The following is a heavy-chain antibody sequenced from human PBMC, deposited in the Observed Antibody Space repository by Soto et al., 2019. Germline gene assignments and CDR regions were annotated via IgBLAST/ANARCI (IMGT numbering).Heavy chain of an antibody. CDR2: IWYDGSNK. CDR1: GFTFSSYG. J-gene: IGHJ6*02. D-gene: IGHD3-3*01. CDR3: AGVYDFWSALYGMDV. Sequence: GGSLRLSCAASGFTFSSYGMHWVRQAPGKGLEWVAVIWYDGSNKYYADSVKGRFTISRDNSKNTLYLQMNSLRAEDTAVYYCAGVYDFWSALYGMDVWGQGTRVTVSS. V-gene: IGHV3-33*01.